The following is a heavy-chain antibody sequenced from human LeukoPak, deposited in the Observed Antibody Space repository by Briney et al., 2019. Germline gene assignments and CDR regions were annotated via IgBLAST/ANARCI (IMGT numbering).Heavy chain of an antibody. CDR1: GYTFTGYY. CDR2: INPNSGGT. CDR3: ARVVLEGVVVVSEPSYPDDAFDI. D-gene: IGHD3-22*01. J-gene: IGHJ3*02. Sequence: GASVKVSCKASGYTFTGYYMHWVRQAPGQGLEWMGWINPNSGGTNYAQKFQGRVTMTRDTSISTAYMELSRLRSDDTAVYYCARVVLEGVVVVSEPSYPDDAFDIWGQGTMVTVSS. V-gene: IGHV1-2*02.